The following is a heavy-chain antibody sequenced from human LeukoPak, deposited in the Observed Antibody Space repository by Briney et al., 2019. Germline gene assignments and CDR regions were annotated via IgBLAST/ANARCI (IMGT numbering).Heavy chain of an antibody. CDR3: ARRAFGGVIADNWFDS. Sequence: SETLSLTCTVSGGSMSTYYWSWIRQPPGKGLEWIGYIYDNGYTHYNPSLKSRVSISLDTSKSQFSLNLSSVTAADTAVYYCARRAFGGVIADNWFDSWRQGTRVTVSS. CDR1: GGSMSTYY. J-gene: IGHJ5*01. CDR2: IYDNGYT. D-gene: IGHD3-16*02. V-gene: IGHV4-59*08.